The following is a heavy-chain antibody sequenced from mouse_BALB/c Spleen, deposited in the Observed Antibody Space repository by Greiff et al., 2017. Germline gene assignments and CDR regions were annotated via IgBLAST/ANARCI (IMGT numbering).Heavy chain of an antibody. D-gene: IGHD1-1*01. CDR2: ISYSGST. Sequence: EVKLQESGPGLVKPSQSLSLTCTVTGYSITSDYAWNWIRQFPGNKLEWMGYISYSGSTSYNPSLKSRISITRDTSKNQFFLQLNSVTTEDTATYYCARLRYYFDYWGQGTTLTVSS. V-gene: IGHV3-2*02. CDR1: GYSITSDYA. J-gene: IGHJ2*01. CDR3: ARLRYYFDY.